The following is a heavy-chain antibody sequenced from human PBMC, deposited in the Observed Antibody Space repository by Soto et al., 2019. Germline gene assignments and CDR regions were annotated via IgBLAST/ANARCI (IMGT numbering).Heavy chain of an antibody. D-gene: IGHD3-22*01. CDR1: GYTFTGYY. CDR2: INPNSGGT. CDR3: AADQVYYYDSSVADI. J-gene: IGHJ3*02. V-gene: IGHV1-2*04. Sequence: ASVKVSCKASGYTFTGYYMHWLRQAHGQGLEWMGWINPNSGGTNYAQKFQGWVTMTRDMSTSTAYMELSSLRSEDTAVYYCAADQVYYYDSSVADIWGQGTMVTVSS.